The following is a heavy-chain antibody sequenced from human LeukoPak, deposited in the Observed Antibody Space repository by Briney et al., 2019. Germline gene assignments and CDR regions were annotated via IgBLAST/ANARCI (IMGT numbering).Heavy chain of an antibody. Sequence: GESLKISCKGSGYSFTSHWIGWVRQMPGKGLEWMGIIYPGDSETRYSPSFQGQVTMSADESISTAYLQWSSLKASDTAMYYCARHRSSAWTVDYWGQGTLVTVSS. CDR1: GYSFTSHW. V-gene: IGHV5-51*01. J-gene: IGHJ4*02. D-gene: IGHD6-19*01. CDR3: ARHRSSAWTVDY. CDR2: IYPGDSET.